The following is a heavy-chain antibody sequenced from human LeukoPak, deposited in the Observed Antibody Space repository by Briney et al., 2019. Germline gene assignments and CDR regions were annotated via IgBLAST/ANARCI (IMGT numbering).Heavy chain of an antibody. Sequence: GSLRLSCAASGFTFSSYSMNWVRQAPGKGLEWVSYISSSSSTIYYADSVKGRFTISRDNAKNSLYLQMNSLRAEDTAVYYCARDHPDGSGSYKDYWGQGTLVTVSS. D-gene: IGHD3-10*01. CDR1: GFTFSSYS. CDR2: ISSSSSTI. V-gene: IGHV3-48*04. J-gene: IGHJ4*02. CDR3: ARDHPDGSGSYKDY.